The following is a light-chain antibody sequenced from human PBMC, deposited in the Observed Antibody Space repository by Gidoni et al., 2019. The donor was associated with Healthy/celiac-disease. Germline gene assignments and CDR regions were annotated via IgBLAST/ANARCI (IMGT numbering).Light chain of an antibody. V-gene: IGKV3-20*01. CDR1: QSVSSSY. J-gene: IGKJ2*01. Sequence: EIVLTQSPGTLSLSPGERATLSCRASQSVSSSYLAWSQQKPGQAPRLLIYGASSRATGIPDRFSGSGSGTDFTLTISRLEPEDFAVYYCQQHGSSPQTFGQGTKLEIK. CDR3: QQHGSSPQT. CDR2: GAS.